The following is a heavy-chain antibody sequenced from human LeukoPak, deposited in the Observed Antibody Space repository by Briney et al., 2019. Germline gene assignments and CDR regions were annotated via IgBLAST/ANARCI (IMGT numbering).Heavy chain of an antibody. CDR2: MNPNSGGT. CDR3: ARDSGRITIFGVVIGEDY. V-gene: IGHV1-2*06. J-gene: IGHJ4*02. CDR1: GYTFTGYY. Sequence: ASVKVSCKASGYTFTGYYMHWVRQAPGQGLEWMGRMNPNSGGTNYAQKFQGRVTMTRDTSISTAYMELSRLRSDDTAVYYCARDSGRITIFGVVIGEDYWGQETLVTVSS. D-gene: IGHD3-3*01.